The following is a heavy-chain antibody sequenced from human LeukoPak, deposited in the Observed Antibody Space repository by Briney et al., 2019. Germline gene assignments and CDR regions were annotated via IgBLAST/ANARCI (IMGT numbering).Heavy chain of an antibody. J-gene: IGHJ4*02. CDR2: INPGGRST. Sequence: ASVKVSCRASGYTFTNYYIHWVRQAPGQGLEWMGIINPGGRSTSYAQKFQGRVTMTRDTSTSTVYMELSSLRSEDMAVYYCAREIGPIQLHLWGSAFDYWGQGTLVTVSS. V-gene: IGHV1-46*01. CDR1: GYTFTNYY. CDR3: AREIGPIQLHLWGSAFDY. D-gene: IGHD5-24*01.